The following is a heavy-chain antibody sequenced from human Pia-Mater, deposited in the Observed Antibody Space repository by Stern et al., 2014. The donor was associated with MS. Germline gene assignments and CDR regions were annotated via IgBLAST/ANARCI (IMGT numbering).Heavy chain of an antibody. Sequence: QLVQSWSEWKKPGASVKVSCKASGYDFRRYAMNWVRQAPGQGLEWMGWINSATGDPLYAQGFEGRFVFSLDTSVRTAYLQIVSLRTEDTAIYYCSSRGAGEFGVSPTGSWGQGTLVTVSS. CDR1: GYDFRRYA. V-gene: IGHV7-4-1*01. CDR2: INSATGDP. D-gene: IGHD2-21*01. CDR3: SSRGAGEFGVSPTGS. J-gene: IGHJ5*02.